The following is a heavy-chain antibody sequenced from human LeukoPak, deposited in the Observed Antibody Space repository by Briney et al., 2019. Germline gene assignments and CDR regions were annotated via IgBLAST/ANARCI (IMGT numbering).Heavy chain of an antibody. CDR3: ARDHAIVVVPAAPSGAFDI. D-gene: IGHD2-2*01. V-gene: IGHV3-30-3*01. CDR2: ISYDGSNK. CDR1: GFTFSSYA. J-gene: IGHJ3*02. Sequence: GGSLRLSCAAAGFTFSSYAMHWVRQAPGKGLEWVAVISYDGSNKYYADSVKGRFTISRDNSKNTLYLQMNSLRAEDTAVYYCARDHAIVVVPAAPSGAFDIWGQGTMVTVSS.